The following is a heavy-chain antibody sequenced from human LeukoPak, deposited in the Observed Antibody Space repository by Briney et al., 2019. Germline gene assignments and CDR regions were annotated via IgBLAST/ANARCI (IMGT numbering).Heavy chain of an antibody. J-gene: IGHJ3*02. CDR3: AKDMGDGSNYYDSSGLPIDAFDI. CDR2: ISWNSGSI. D-gene: IGHD3-22*01. CDR1: GFTFDDYA. V-gene: IGHV3-9*03. Sequence: GGSLRLSCAASGFTFDDYAMHWVRQAPGKGLEWVSGISWNSGSIGYADSVKGRFTISRDNAKNSLYLQMNSLRAEDMALYYCAKDMGDGSNYYDSSGLPIDAFDIWGQGTMVTVSS.